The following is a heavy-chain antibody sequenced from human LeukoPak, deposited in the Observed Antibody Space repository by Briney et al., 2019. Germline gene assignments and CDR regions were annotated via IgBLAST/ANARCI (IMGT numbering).Heavy chain of an antibody. J-gene: IGHJ4*02. CDR2: ISAYNGNT. CDR3: ALTRGYSGYAQHY. V-gene: IGHV1-18*01. D-gene: IGHD5-12*01. CDR1: GYTFTSYG. Sequence: ASVKVSCKASGYTFTSYGISWVRQAPGQGLEWMGWISAYNGNTNYAQKLQGRVTITTDTSTSTAYMELRGLRSDDTAVYCCALTRGYSGYAQHYWGQGTLITVSS.